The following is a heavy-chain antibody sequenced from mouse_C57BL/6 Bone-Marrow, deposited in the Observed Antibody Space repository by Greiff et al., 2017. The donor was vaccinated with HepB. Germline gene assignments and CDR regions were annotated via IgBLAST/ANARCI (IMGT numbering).Heavy chain of an antibody. Sequence: QVQLKESGAELVRPGTSVKMSCKASGYTFTNYWIGWAKQRPGHGLEWIGDIYPGGGYTNYNEKFKGKATLTADKSSSTAYMQFSSLTSEDSAIYYCARTGTRVNFDYWGQGTTLTVSS. V-gene: IGHV1-63*01. J-gene: IGHJ2*01. CDR2: IYPGGGYT. D-gene: IGHD4-1*01. CDR3: ARTGTRVNFDY. CDR1: GYTFTNYW.